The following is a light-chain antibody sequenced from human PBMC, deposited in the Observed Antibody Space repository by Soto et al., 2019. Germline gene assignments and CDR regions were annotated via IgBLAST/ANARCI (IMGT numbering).Light chain of an antibody. Sequence: EIVLTQSPDTLSLSPGERATISCRASQIIGNNYLVWYQQKPGQAPRLLIDDASRRATGIPDRFTGSGSGADFARTISRLEPEDFAVYYCQQCAYSPRTFGQGTKVEVK. J-gene: IGKJ1*01. CDR3: QQCAYSPRT. CDR2: DAS. V-gene: IGKV3-20*01. CDR1: QIIGNNY.